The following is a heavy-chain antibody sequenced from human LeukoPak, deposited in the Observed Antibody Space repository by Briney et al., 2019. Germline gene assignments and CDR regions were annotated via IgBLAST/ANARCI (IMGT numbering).Heavy chain of an antibody. CDR1: GFTFDDYA. CDR2: ISWNSGSI. D-gene: IGHD6-13*01. CDR3: AKDTHAGKAEHAFDI. V-gene: IGHV3-9*01. J-gene: IGHJ3*02. Sequence: GGSLRLSCAASGFTFDDYAMHWVRQAPGKGLEWVSGISWNSGSIGYADSVKGRFTISRDNAKNSLYLQMNSLRAEDTALYYCAKDTHAGKAEHAFDIWGQGTMVTVSS.